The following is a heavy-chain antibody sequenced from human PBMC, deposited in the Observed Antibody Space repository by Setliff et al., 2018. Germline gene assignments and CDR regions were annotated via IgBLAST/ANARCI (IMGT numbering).Heavy chain of an antibody. V-gene: IGHV1-69*13. CDR2: IIPIFGTA. CDR1: GGTFSSYA. J-gene: IGHJ4*02. D-gene: IGHD3-3*01. Sequence: SSVKVSCKASGGTFSSYAISWVRQAPGQGLEWMGGIIPIFGTANYAQKFQGRVTITADESTSTAYMELSSLRSEDTAVYYCASSRDYNFWSGYYSPLDYWGQGTLVTVSS. CDR3: ASSRDYNFWSGYYSPLDY.